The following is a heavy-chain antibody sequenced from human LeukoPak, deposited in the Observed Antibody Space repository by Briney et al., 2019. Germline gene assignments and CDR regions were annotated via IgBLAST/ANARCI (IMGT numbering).Heavy chain of an antibody. CDR2: INPSDGSI. D-gene: IGHD6-13*01. Sequence: ASVEVSCKASGYTFTSYWIQWVRQAPGQGLEWMGLINPSDGSIAYAHKFQGRVTMTRDTSTSIAYMDLSSLRSEDTAVYYCAKAPRNSSTMLDYWGQGTLLTVSS. J-gene: IGHJ4*02. V-gene: IGHV1-46*01. CDR1: GYTFTSYW. CDR3: AKAPRNSSTMLDY.